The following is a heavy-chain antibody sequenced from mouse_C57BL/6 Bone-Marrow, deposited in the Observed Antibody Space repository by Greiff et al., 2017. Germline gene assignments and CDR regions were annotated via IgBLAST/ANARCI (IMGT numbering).Heavy chain of an antibody. CDR3: ARHYYGSSYWYFDV. Sequence: EVKLVESGGGLVQPGESLKLSCESNEYEFPSHDMSWVRKTPEKRLELVAAINRDGGSTYYPDTMARRFIISRDNTKKTLYLQLSRLRSEDTAVYYCARHYYGSSYWYFDVWGTGTTVTVSS. V-gene: IGHV5-2*03. CDR1: EYEFPSHD. D-gene: IGHD1-1*01. CDR2: INRDGGST. J-gene: IGHJ1*03.